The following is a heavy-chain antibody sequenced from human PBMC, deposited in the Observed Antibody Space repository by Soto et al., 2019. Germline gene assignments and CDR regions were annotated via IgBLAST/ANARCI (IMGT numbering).Heavy chain of an antibody. CDR1: GGSISSGGYS. CDR2: XFLIGST. CDR3: ARAKVRGNTYYCDSSGYPTRGYFDY. D-gene: IGHD3-22*01. Sequence: PSETLSLTCTISGGSISSGGYSWSWIRQPPGKGLEWXXXXFLIGSTYYNPSLKSRVTISVDRSKNQFSLKLSSVTAADTAVYYCARAKVRGNTYYCDSSGYPTRGYFDYWGQRTLVTVSS. V-gene: IGHV4-30-2*01. J-gene: IGHJ4*02.